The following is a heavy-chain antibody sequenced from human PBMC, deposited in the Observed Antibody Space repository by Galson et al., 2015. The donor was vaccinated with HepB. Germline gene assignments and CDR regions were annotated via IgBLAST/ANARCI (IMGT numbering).Heavy chain of an antibody. V-gene: IGHV1-2*04. CDR1: GYTFTGYY. J-gene: IGHJ6*02. CDR3: AREQLESYYYYGMDV. Sequence: SVKVSCKASGYTFTGYYMHWVRQAPGQGLEWMGWINPNSGGTNYAQKFQGWVTMTRDTSISTAYMELSRLRSDDTAVYYCAREQLESYYYYGMDVWGQGTTVTVSS. D-gene: IGHD1-1*01. CDR2: INPNSGGT.